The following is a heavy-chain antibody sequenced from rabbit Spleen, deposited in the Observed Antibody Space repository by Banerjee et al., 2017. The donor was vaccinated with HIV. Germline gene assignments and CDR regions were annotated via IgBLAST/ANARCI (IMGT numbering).Heavy chain of an antibody. V-gene: IGHV1S40*01. CDR3: ARGDDGSGANDPLDL. CDR2: IYAGSSGGT. CDR1: GFSFSNKAV. J-gene: IGHJ4*01. D-gene: IGHD1-1*01. Sequence: QSLEESGGDLVKPEGSLKLSCTASGFSFSNKAVMCWVRQAPGKGLEWIGCIYAGSSGGTYYASWVNGRFSISKTSSTTVTLQMTSLTAADTATYFCARGDDGSGANDPLDLWGQGTLVTVS.